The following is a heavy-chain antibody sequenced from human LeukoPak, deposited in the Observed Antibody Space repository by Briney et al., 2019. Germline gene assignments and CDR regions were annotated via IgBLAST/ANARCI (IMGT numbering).Heavy chain of an antibody. Sequence: QSGGSLRLSCGASGFTFSSYEMNWGRQAPGKGLEWVSYISSSGSTIYYADSVKGRFTISRDNSKNTLYLQMNSLRAEDTAVYYCARGPSGYHNTGGQGTLVTVSS. CDR2: ISSSGSTI. V-gene: IGHV3-48*03. D-gene: IGHD5-12*01. J-gene: IGHJ4*02. CDR1: GFTFSSYE. CDR3: ARGPSGYHNT.